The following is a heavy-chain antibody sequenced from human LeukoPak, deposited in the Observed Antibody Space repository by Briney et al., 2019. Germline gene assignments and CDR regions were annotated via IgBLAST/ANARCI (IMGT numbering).Heavy chain of an antibody. D-gene: IGHD6-6*01. V-gene: IGHV3-21*04. CDR2: IYVTGSYI. CDR3: AKRPPKDKFGSSPFDY. CDR1: GFTFSRFS. J-gene: IGHJ4*02. Sequence: KAGGSLRLSCATSGFTFSRFSFRWVRQAPGKGLEWVASIYVTGSYIYYADSVKGRVTISRDNAKNSVFLQMNSLRAEDTAVYYCAKRPPKDKFGSSPFDYWGQGTLVTVSS.